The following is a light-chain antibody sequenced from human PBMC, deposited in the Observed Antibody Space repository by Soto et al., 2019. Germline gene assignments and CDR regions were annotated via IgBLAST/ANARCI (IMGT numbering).Light chain of an antibody. CDR1: QSINTW. J-gene: IGKJ4*01. CDR3: QHEDYF. CDR2: DAS. Sequence: DLQMTQSPSTLSASVGDRVTITCRASQSINTWLAWYQQKPGIAPKLLIHDASSLESGVPSRFSGSGSGTEVTLTISGLQPDDFATYYCQHEDYFFGGGTNVEIK. V-gene: IGKV1-5*01.